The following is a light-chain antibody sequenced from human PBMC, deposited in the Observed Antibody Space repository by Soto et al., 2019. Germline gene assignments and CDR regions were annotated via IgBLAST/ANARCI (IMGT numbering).Light chain of an antibody. CDR1: SSDVGGYNY. J-gene: IGLJ2*01. CDR3: SSYTSSSTLEVV. Sequence: QSVLTQPASVSGSPGQSITISCTGTSSDVGGYNYVSWYQQHPGEAPKLMIYEVSNRPSGVSNRFSGSKSGNTASLTISGLQAEDEADYYGSSYTSSSTLEVVFGGGTKLTVL. CDR2: EVS. V-gene: IGLV2-14*01.